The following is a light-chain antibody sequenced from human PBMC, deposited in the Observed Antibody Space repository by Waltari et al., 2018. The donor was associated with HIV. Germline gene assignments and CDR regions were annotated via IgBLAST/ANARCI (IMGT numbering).Light chain of an antibody. CDR1: SSDVGGYYY. J-gene: IGLJ2*01. Sequence: QSALTQPPSASGSPGQSVTISCTGTSSDVGGYYYVSWYQQHPGKATKLMIYEVSKRPAGVPDRFSGSKSGNTASLTVSGLQAEDEADYYCSSYAGSNNLVFGGGTKLTVL. CDR3: SSYAGSNNLV. V-gene: IGLV2-8*01. CDR2: EVS.